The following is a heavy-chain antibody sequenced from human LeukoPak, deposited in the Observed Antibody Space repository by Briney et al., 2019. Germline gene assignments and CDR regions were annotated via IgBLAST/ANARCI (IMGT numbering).Heavy chain of an antibody. V-gene: IGHV3-30-3*01. D-gene: IGHD1-26*01. CDR2: ISYDGSNK. CDR1: GLIFSNCW. CDR3: ATWELQHAAHDNWFDP. Sequence: PGGSLRLSCAASGLIFSNCWMTWVRQAPGKGLEWVAVISYDGSNKYYADSVKGRFTISRDNSKNTLYLQMNSLRAEDTAVYYCATWELQHAAHDNWFDPWGQGTLVTVSS. J-gene: IGHJ5*02.